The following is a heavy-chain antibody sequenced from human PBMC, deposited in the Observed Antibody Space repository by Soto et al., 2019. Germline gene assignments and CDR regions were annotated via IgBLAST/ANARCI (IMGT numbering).Heavy chain of an antibody. J-gene: IGHJ4*02. V-gene: IGHV1-18*01. D-gene: IGHD3-9*01. CDR3: ARDEGGYDIWAAYYQAHHYDN. CDR2: ISPHTFNT. CDR1: GYTFTHFY. Sequence: QVHLEQSGAEVKKPGDSVKVTCKASGYTFTHFYITWVRQAPGQGLEWVGAISPHTFNTNFAQKFQGRVTLTTHPSTNSAYMEQRSLRSDDTSVSYCARDEGGYDIWAAYYQAHHYDNWGQGVLVTAAS.